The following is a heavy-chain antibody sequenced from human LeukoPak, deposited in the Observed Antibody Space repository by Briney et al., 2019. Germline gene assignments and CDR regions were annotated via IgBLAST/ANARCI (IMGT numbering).Heavy chain of an antibody. J-gene: IGHJ4*02. Sequence: ASVKVSCKASGGTFSSYAISWVRQAPGQGLEWMGRIIPILGIANYAQKFQGRVTITADKSTSTAYMELSRLRSDDTAVYYCARGELGYCSGGSCDGVDYWGQGTLVTVSS. CDR1: GGTFSSYA. D-gene: IGHD2-15*01. CDR3: ARGELGYCSGGSCDGVDY. V-gene: IGHV1-69*04. CDR2: IIPILGIA.